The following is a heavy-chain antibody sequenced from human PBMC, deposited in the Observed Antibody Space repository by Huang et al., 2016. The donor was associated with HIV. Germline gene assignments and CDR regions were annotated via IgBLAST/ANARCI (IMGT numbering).Heavy chain of an antibody. Sequence: QVHLQPWGAGLLTPLETLSLTCAVYGGSFNGYYWSGIHQPPGKGLGWIVENNHSVITNYNPALKSRGTVSVDTSKNQFSLKLRSVTAADTAVYYCARAGRGVISMVLGVINYFDYWGQGTLVTVSS. CDR1: GGSFNGYY. D-gene: IGHD3-10*01. CDR2: NNHSVIT. CDR3: ARAGRGVISMVLGVINYFDY. J-gene: IGHJ4*02. V-gene: IGHV4-34*01.